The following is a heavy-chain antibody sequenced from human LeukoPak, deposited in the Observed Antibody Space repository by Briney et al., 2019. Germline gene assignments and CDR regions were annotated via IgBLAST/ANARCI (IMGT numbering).Heavy chain of an antibody. CDR1: GYTFTSYG. J-gene: IGHJ6*03. CDR2: ISAYNGNT. Sequence: ASVKVSCKASGYTFTSYGISWVRQAPGQGLEWMGWISAYNGNTNYAQKLQGRVTMTRNTSISTAYMELSSLRSEDTAVYYCARGGIAVREFYYYYYMDVWGKGTTVTISS. V-gene: IGHV1-18*01. CDR3: ARGGIAVREFYYYYYMDV. D-gene: IGHD2-21*01.